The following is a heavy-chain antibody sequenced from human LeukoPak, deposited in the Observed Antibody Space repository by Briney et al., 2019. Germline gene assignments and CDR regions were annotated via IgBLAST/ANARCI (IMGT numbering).Heavy chain of an antibody. Sequence: GGSLRLSCAASGFTFRSYGMSWVRQAPGKGLEWVSGISGSGSNTYYADSVKGRFTISRDNSKNTLYLQMNSLKDGDTAVYYCATSGTYRFDYWGQGTLVTVSS. CDR3: ATSGTYRFDY. J-gene: IGHJ4*02. CDR1: GFTFRSYG. D-gene: IGHD1-26*01. V-gene: IGHV3-23*01. CDR2: ISGSGSNT.